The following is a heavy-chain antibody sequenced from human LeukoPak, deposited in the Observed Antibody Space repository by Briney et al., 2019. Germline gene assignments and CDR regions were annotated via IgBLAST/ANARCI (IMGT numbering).Heavy chain of an antibody. V-gene: IGHV4-34*01. Sequence: SETLSLTCAVYGGSFSGYYWSWIRQPPGKGLEWIGEINHSGSTNYNPSLKSRVTISVDTSKNQFSLKLSSVTAADTAFYYCARGARGRYFDSVDLWGQGILVTVSS. CDR1: GGSFSGYY. D-gene: IGHD3-9*01. CDR3: ARGARGRYFDSVDL. CDR2: INHSGST. J-gene: IGHJ4*02.